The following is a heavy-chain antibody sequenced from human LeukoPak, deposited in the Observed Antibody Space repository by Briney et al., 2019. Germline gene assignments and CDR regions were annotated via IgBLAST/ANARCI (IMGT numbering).Heavy chain of an antibody. CDR1: GFTFSDYS. CDR2: IGIDSGNT. D-gene: IGHD5-24*01. CDR3: ARDYKYAFGN. J-gene: IGHJ4*02. Sequence: GRSLRLSCAASGFTFSDYSMNWVRQAPGKGLEWISYIGIDSGNTNYADSVKGRFTISGDKAKNSLYLQMNSLRVEDTAVCYCARDYKYAFGNWGQGTLVTVSS. V-gene: IGHV3-48*01.